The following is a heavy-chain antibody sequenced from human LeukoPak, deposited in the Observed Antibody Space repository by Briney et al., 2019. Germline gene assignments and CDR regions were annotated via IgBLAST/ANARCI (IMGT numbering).Heavy chain of an antibody. CDR1: GGSISSYY. V-gene: IGHV4-4*07. Sequence: PSETLFLTCTVSGGSISSYYWSWIRQPAGKGLEWIGRIYTSGSTNYNPSLKSRVTMSVDASKNQFSLKLSSVTAADTAVYYCARDKYYYGSFDYWGQGTLVTVSS. J-gene: IGHJ4*02. CDR2: IYTSGST. D-gene: IGHD3-10*01. CDR3: ARDKYYYGSFDY.